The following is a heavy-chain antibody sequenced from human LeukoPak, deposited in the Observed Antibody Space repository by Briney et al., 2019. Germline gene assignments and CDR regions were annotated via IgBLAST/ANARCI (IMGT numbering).Heavy chain of an antibody. CDR2: ILYDGSNK. V-gene: IGHV3-30*02. CDR1: GFTFSSYW. CDR3: AKEKKYYYDGSGYPGYDY. Sequence: GGSLRLSCAASGFTFSSYWMSWVRQAPGKGLEWVAFILYDGSNKYYADSVKGRFTISRDNSKNTLYLQMNSLRVEDTAVYYCAKEKKYYYDGSGYPGYDYWGQGTLVTVSS. J-gene: IGHJ4*02. D-gene: IGHD3-22*01.